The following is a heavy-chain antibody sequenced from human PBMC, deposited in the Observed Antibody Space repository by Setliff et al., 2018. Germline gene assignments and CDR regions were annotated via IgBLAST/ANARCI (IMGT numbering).Heavy chain of an antibody. Sequence: PSETLSLTCTVSGGSIGSSFWNWIRQSPGKGLEWIGYKSNRGDTNSNPSLRSRLTMSVDTSKSQFSLNLTSVTAADTAVYFCARAVDGSGYFPYWYFDLWGRGALVTVSS. CDR1: GGSIGSSF. CDR2: KSNRGDT. J-gene: IGHJ2*01. CDR3: ARAVDGSGYFPYWYFDL. D-gene: IGHD3-22*01. V-gene: IGHV4-59*01.